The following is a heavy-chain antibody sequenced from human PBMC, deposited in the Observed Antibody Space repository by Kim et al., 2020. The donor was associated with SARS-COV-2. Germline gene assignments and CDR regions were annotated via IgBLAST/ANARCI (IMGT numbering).Heavy chain of an antibody. CDR1: GFTFSSYS. CDR2: ISGRTSAI. V-gene: IGHV3-48*04. Sequence: GGSLRLSCAASGFTFSSYSMNWVRQAPGKGLEWVSYISGRTSAIYYADSVKGRFTISRDSAKNSLYLQMNSLRAEDTAVYYCARDTSYSFDYWGRGTLVTVSS. CDR3: ARDTSYSFDY. J-gene: IGHJ4*02. D-gene: IGHD3-16*01.